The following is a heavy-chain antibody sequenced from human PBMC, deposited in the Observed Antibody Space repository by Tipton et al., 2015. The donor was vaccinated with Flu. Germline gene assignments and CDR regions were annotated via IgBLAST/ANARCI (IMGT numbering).Heavy chain of an antibody. CDR3: TRPVPGTTSSTRVDN. V-gene: IGHV3-73*01. Sequence: SLRLSCAASGFTFSGSAIHWVRQPLGKGLEWVGLIRSKSNNYATIYSESKKGKFTLSRDDSKMMAYLHVSNVTTEDTAIYYCTRPVPGTTSSTRVDNWGQGTLVTVSS. D-gene: IGHD1-7*01. J-gene: IGHJ4*02. CDR1: GFTFSGSA. CDR2: IRSKSNNYAT.